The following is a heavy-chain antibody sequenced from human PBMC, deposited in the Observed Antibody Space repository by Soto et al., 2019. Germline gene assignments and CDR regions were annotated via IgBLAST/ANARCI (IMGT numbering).Heavy chain of an antibody. Sequence: GGSLRLSCAASGFTFSSYGMHWVRQAPGKGLGWVAVIWYDGSNKYYADSVKGRFTISRDNSKNTLYLQMNSLRAEDTAVYYCARESSIAAAGTPAFDIWGQGTMVTVSS. CDR2: IWYDGSNK. CDR1: GFTFSSYG. CDR3: ARESSIAAAGTPAFDI. V-gene: IGHV3-33*01. J-gene: IGHJ3*02. D-gene: IGHD6-13*01.